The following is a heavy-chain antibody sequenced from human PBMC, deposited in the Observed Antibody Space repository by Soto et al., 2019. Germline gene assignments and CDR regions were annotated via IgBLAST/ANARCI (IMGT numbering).Heavy chain of an antibody. CDR3: ARERTNGMDV. CDR1: GDSVSSISVA. Sequence: PSQTLSLTCAISGDSVSSISVAWNWIRQSPSRGPEWLGRTYYRSKWYTDYAVSVKSRITINPDTSKNQFSLQLNSVTPEDTAVYYCARERTNGMDVWGQGTTVTVSS. J-gene: IGHJ6*02. CDR2: TYYRSKWYT. V-gene: IGHV6-1*01.